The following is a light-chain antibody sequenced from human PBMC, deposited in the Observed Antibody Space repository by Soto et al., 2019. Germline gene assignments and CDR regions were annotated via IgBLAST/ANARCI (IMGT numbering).Light chain of an antibody. CDR3: CSYAGDRRV. Sequence: QSALTQPASVSGSPGQSITISCTGASVDVGGYNFVSWYQQHPGKAPKLMIYEGNKRPSGVSNRFSGSKSGNTASLTISGLQTEDEADYYCCSYAGDRRVFGGGTQLTVL. CDR1: SVDVGGYNF. CDR2: EGN. J-gene: IGLJ3*02. V-gene: IGLV2-23*01.